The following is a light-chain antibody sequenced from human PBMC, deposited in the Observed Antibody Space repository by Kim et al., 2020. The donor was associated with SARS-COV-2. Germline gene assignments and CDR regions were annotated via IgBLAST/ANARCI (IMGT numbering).Light chain of an antibody. V-gene: IGKV3D-7*01. CDR2: GAS. CDR3: QQDYNLPT. J-gene: IGKJ1*01. CDR1: QSCSSSY. Sequence: PGERVTLSCRASQSCSSSYLTWYQQKPGQAPRLLIYGASTSATGIPARFSGSGSGTDFTLTISSLQPEDFAVYYCQQDYNLPTFGQGTKVDIK.